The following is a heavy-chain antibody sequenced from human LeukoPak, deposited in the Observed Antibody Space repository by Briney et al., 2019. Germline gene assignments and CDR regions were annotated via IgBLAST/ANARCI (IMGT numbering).Heavy chain of an antibody. CDR1: GGSFSGYY. Sequence: PSETLSLTCAVYGGSFSGYYWSWIRQPPGKGLEWIGEINHSGSTNYNPSLKSRVTISVDTSKDQFSLKLSSVTAADTAVYYCARHRYYYGSGRSGAWFGPWGQGTLVTVSS. J-gene: IGHJ5*02. CDR3: ARHRYYYGSGRSGAWFGP. D-gene: IGHD3-10*01. V-gene: IGHV4-34*01. CDR2: INHSGST.